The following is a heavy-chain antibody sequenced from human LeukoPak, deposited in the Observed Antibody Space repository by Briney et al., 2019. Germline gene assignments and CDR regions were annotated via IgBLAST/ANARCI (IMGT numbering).Heavy chain of an antibody. Sequence: SETLSLTCTVSGGSISSYYWSWIRQPPGKGLEWIGYIYYSGSTNYNPSLKSRVTISVDTSKNQFPLKLSSVTAADTAVYYCARVVHDFWSGYYIGAFDIWGQGTMVTVSS. J-gene: IGHJ3*02. CDR2: IYYSGST. D-gene: IGHD3-3*01. V-gene: IGHV4-59*01. CDR1: GGSISSYY. CDR3: ARVVHDFWSGYYIGAFDI.